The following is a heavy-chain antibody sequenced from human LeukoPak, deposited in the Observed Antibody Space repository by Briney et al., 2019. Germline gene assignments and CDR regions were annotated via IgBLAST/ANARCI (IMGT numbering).Heavy chain of an antibody. CDR2: IIPLFNTP. CDR3: ARVDRYYFYMDV. Sequence: ASVKVSCKASGGTFSSYIITWVRQAPGQGLEWMGGIIPLFNTPNYAQKFQGRVTITTDDSTHTSYVELRSLRSEETAVYHCARVDRYYFYMDVWGKGTTVTVSS. V-gene: IGHV1-69*05. J-gene: IGHJ6*03. CDR1: GGTFSSYI.